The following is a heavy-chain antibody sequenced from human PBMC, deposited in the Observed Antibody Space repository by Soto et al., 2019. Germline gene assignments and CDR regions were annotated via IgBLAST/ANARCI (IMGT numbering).Heavy chain of an antibody. D-gene: IGHD1-26*01. CDR2: ISGSGGST. V-gene: IGHV3-23*01. CDR3: AKDLIRAALGAYDACDI. CDR1: GFTFSSYA. J-gene: IGHJ3*02. Sequence: GGSLRLSCAASGFTFSSYAMSWVRQAPGKGLEWVSAISGSGGSTYYADSVKGRFTISRDNSKNTLYLQMNSLRAEDTAVYYCAKDLIRAALGAYDACDIWGQGTMVTVSS.